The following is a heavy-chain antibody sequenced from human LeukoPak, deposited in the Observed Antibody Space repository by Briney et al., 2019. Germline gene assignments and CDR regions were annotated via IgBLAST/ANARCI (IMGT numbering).Heavy chain of an antibody. CDR3: ARAVNYDFWSGYPNWFDP. Sequence: SETLSLTCTVSGGSISSYYWSWIRQPPGKGLEWIGYMYYSGSTNYNPSLKSRVTISVDTSKNQFSLKLSSVTAADTAVYYCARAVNYDFWSGYPNWFDPWGQGTLVTVSS. CDR2: MYYSGST. CDR1: GGSISSYY. J-gene: IGHJ5*02. V-gene: IGHV4-59*01. D-gene: IGHD3-3*01.